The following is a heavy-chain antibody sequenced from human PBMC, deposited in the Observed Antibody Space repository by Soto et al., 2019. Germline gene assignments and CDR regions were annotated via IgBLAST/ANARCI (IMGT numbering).Heavy chain of an antibody. D-gene: IGHD6-19*01. CDR1: SGSITSSNW. CDR2: IYHSGST. V-gene: IGHV4-4*02. Sequence: QVQLQESGPGLVKPSGTLSLTCAVSSGSITSSNWWXWARQPPGKGLEWIGEIYHSGSTNYNPSXXXXXXXXXXXXXXXXXXXXXXXXXXXXXXXXXXXXAVAGTSPAYWGQGTLVTVSS. CDR3: XXXAVAGTSPAY. J-gene: IGHJ4*02.